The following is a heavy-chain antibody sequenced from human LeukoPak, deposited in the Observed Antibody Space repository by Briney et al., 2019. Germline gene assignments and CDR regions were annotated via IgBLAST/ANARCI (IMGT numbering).Heavy chain of an antibody. V-gene: IGHV3-30-3*01. CDR2: ISYDGSNK. CDR1: GFTFSIYY. CDR3: ARALMGGIAAAGNWDY. J-gene: IGHJ4*02. Sequence: GGSLRLSCAASGFTFSIYYMTWIRQAPGKGLEWVAVISYDGSNKYYAGSVKGRFTISRDNSKNTLYLQMNSLRAEDTAVYYCARALMGGIAAAGNWDYWGQGTLVTVSS. D-gene: IGHD6-13*01.